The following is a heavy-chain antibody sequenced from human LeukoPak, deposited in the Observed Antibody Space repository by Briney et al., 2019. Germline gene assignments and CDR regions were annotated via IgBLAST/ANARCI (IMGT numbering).Heavy chain of an antibody. CDR1: GFTFSSYS. CDR3: ARGRRYSFAYEVDY. Sequence: GGSLRLSCAASGFTFSSYSMNWVRQAPGKGLEWVSSISSSSSYIYYADSVKGRFTISRDNAKNSLYLQMNSLRAEDTAVYYCARGRRYSFAYEVDYWGQGTLVTVSS. CDR2: ISSSSSYI. J-gene: IGHJ4*02. V-gene: IGHV3-21*04. D-gene: IGHD5-18*01.